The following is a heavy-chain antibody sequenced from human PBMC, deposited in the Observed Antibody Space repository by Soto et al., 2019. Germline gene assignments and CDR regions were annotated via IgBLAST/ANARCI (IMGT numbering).Heavy chain of an antibody. Sequence: QVQLVQSGAEVKKPGSSVKVSCKASGGTFSRYAISWVRQAPGQGLEWMGGIIPIFDTANYAQKFQGRVTITAVESTSTAYMELSSLSSEDTAVYYCAAPYVTGSYYNGFDYWGQGTLVTVAS. D-gene: IGHD3-10*01. J-gene: IGHJ4*02. CDR2: IIPIFDTA. V-gene: IGHV1-69*12. CDR3: AAPYVTGSYYNGFDY. CDR1: GGTFSRYA.